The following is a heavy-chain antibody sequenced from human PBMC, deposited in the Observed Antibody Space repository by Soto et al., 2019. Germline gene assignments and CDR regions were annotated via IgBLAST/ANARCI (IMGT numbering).Heavy chain of an antibody. CDR2: IYPGDSDT. V-gene: IGHV5-51*01. J-gene: IGHJ4*02. D-gene: IGHD3-22*01. Sequence: GESLKISCKGSGYSFTSYWIGWVRQMPGKGLEWMGIIYPGDSDTRYSPSFQGQVTISADKSISTAYLQWSSLKASDTAMYYCARTYYYDSSGYYWVHYFDYWGQGTRVTSPQ. CDR1: GYSFTSYW. CDR3: ARTYYYDSSGYYWVHYFDY.